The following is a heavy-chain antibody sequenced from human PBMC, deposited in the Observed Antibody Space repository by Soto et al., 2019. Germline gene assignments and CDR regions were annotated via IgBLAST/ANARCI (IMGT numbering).Heavy chain of an antibody. Sequence: TSVKVSCEACGDRFSSYAISWVRQAPGQGLEWMGGIIPFFDTANYAQQFQGRVTITADESTSTAYMELSSLRSEDTAVYYCARHDCISSSCYYYYYYVMDVWGQGTTVTVSS. CDR2: IIPFFDTA. CDR3: ARHDCISSSCYYYYYYVMDV. D-gene: IGHD2-2*01. V-gene: IGHV1-69*13. J-gene: IGHJ6*02. CDR1: GDRFSSYA.